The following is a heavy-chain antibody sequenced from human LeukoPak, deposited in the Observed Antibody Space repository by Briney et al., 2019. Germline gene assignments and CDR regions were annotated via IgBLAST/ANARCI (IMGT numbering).Heavy chain of an antibody. CDR1: GFTFSSYA. Sequence: GGSLRLSCAASGFTFSSYAMHWVRQAPGKGLEWVAVISYDGSNKYYADSVKGRFTISRDNSKNTLYLQMNSLRAEDTAMYYCARVSFYDAIDVWGQGTMVAVSS. CDR3: ARVSFYDAIDV. V-gene: IGHV3-30-3*01. J-gene: IGHJ3*01. D-gene: IGHD5/OR15-5a*01. CDR2: ISYDGSNK.